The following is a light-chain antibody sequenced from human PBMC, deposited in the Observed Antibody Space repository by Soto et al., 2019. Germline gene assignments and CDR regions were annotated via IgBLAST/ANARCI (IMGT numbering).Light chain of an antibody. CDR3: QQRNNWPRST. Sequence: EIVLTQSPATLSLSPGERATLSCRASQSVSSYLAWYQQKPGQAPRLLIYDASNRAAGIPARFSGSGSGTVFTLTISSVKPDDFAVYYCQQRNNWPRSTFGQWTKLEIK. CDR1: QSVSSY. V-gene: IGKV3-11*01. CDR2: DAS. J-gene: IGKJ2*02.